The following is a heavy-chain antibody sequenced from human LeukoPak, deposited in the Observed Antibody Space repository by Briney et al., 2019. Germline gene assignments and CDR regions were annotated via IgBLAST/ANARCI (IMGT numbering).Heavy chain of an antibody. V-gene: IGHV3-15*01. D-gene: IGHD2-8*01. CDR2: IKSKTDGGTT. CDR3: TTSRYCTNGVCRLIDY. Sequence: GGSLRLSCAASGFTFSNAWMSWVRQAPGKGLEWVGRIKSKTDGGTTDYTAPVKGRFTISRDDSKNTLYLQMNSLKTEDTAVYYCTTSRYCTNGVCRLIDYWGQGTLVTVSS. CDR1: GFTFSNAW. J-gene: IGHJ4*02.